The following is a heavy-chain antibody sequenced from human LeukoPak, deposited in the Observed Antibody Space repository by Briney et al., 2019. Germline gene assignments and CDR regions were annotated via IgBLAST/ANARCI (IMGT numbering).Heavy chain of an antibody. J-gene: IGHJ6*02. CDR1: GFTVSSNY. Sequence: GGSLRLSCAASGFTVSSNYMSWVRQAPGKGLEWVSVIYSGGSTYYADSVKGRFTISRDNSKNTLYLQMNSLRAEDTAVYYCARDRDSGYDGMGNYYYYYGMDVWGQGTTVTVSS. CDR2: IYSGGST. V-gene: IGHV3-66*01. CDR3: ARDRDSGYDGMGNYYYYYGMDV. D-gene: IGHD5-12*01.